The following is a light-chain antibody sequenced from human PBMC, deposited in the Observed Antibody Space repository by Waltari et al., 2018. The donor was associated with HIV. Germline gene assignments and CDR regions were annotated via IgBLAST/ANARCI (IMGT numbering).Light chain of an antibody. J-gene: IGLJ2*01. CDR2: EVN. Sequence: QSALTQPASVSGSPGQSITISCTGTSSDVGSYNLVSWYQQNPGKAPKLMISEVNKRPSVVSSLFSGSKSGNTASLTISSLLAEDEADYYGSSYATAGTYLLFGGGTKLTVL. CDR3: SSYATAGTYLL. V-gene: IGLV2-23*02. CDR1: SSDVGSYNL.